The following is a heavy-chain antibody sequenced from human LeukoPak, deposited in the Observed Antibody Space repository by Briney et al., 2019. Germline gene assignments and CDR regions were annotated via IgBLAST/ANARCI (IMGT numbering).Heavy chain of an antibody. Sequence: PSETLSLTCSVSGGSISDSSYYWGWIRQPPGKGLESIGRIYYTGSAHYNPSLKGRVTISIDTSRDQFSLKLSSVTAADTAVYYCTSLRNGWELTDWGQGTLVTVSS. CDR2: IYYTGSA. J-gene: IGHJ4*02. D-gene: IGHD4-23*01. CDR1: GGSISDSSYY. V-gene: IGHV4-39*01. CDR3: TSLRNGWELTD.